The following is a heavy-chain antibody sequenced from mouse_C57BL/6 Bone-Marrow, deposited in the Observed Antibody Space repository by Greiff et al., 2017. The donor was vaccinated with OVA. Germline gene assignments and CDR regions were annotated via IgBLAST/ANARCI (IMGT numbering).Heavy chain of an antibody. Sequence: EVQRVESGGGLVQPKGSLKLSCAASGFSFNTYAMNWVRQAPGKGLEWVGRIRSKSNNYETYYADTGKDRFTISRDDSESMLYLQMNNVKTEDTAMYYCVRQSKRYFDVWGTGTTVTVAS. CDR1: GFSFNTYA. CDR2: IRSKSNNYET. V-gene: IGHV10-1*01. J-gene: IGHJ1*03. D-gene: IGHD2-5*01. CDR3: VRQSKRYFDV.